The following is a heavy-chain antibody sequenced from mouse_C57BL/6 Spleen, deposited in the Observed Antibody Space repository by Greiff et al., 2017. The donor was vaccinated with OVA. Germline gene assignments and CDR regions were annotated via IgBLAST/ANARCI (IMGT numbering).Heavy chain of an antibody. D-gene: IGHD2-10*02. Sequence: EVMLVESEGGLVQPGSSMKLSCTASGFTFSDYYMAWVRQVPEKGLEWVANINYDGSSTYYLDSLKSRFIISRDNAKNILYLQMSSLKSEDTATYYCAREVWPYYAMDYWGQGTSVTVSS. V-gene: IGHV5-16*01. CDR1: GFTFSDYY. CDR3: AREVWPYYAMDY. J-gene: IGHJ4*01. CDR2: INYDGSST.